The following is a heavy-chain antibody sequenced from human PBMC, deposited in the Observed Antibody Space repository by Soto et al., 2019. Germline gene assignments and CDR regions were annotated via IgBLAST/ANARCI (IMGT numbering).Heavy chain of an antibody. Sequence: QIQMVQSGAEVKQPGASVKISCKTSGCTFSSYSINWVRQAPGQGLEWMAWISTTSGNTHYAERVQGRVTVTLDKSARTAFMEMWGLTSDDTAVYFCARDNGYYDFWGQGTLVTVSS. D-gene: IGHD2-8*01. J-gene: IGHJ4*02. CDR2: ISTTSGNT. CDR3: ARDNGYYDF. CDR1: GCTFSSYS. V-gene: IGHV1-18*01.